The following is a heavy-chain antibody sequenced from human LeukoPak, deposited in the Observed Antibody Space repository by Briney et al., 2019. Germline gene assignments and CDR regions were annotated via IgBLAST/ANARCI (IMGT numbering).Heavy chain of an antibody. CDR2: INPNSGGK. CDR3: ARNKALAADGAFDY. V-gene: IGHV1-2*02. D-gene: IGHD6-19*01. CDR1: GYTLTAYY. Sequence: ASATVSCKASGYTLTAYYMHWVRQAPGEGLEWMGWINPNSGGKNFAQKFQGRVTMTRDTSISTAYMELSRLRSDDTAVYYCARNKALAADGAFDYWDQGILVTVSS. J-gene: IGHJ4*02.